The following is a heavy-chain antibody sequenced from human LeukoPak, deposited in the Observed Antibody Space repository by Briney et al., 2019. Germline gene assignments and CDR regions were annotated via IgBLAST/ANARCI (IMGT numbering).Heavy chain of an antibody. CDR3: ARDGRAGSLFAY. Sequence: PSETLSLTCTVSGGSISGYYWSWIRQPPGKGLEWVGYISYSGSTNYKPSLKSRVTISVGTSKNQFSLKLSSVAAADTAIYYCARDGRAGSLFAYWGQGTLVTVSS. J-gene: IGHJ4*02. V-gene: IGHV4-59*01. CDR2: ISYSGST. D-gene: IGHD6-19*01. CDR1: GGSISGYY.